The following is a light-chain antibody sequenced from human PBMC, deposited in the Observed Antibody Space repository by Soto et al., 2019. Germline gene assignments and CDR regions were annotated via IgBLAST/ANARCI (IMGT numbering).Light chain of an antibody. V-gene: IGKV3-15*01. CDR1: QSVSSN. J-gene: IGKJ1*01. CDR2: GAS. Sequence: IVITQSPATLSVSPGERATLSCRASQSVSSNLAWYQQKPGQAPRLLIYGASTRATGIPARFSGSGSGTEFTLTISILQSEDFAIYFCQQYNNWPPDRTFGQGTKVEIK. CDR3: QQYNNWPPDRT.